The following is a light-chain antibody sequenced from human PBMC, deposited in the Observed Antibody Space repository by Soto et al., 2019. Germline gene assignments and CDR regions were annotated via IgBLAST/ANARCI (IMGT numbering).Light chain of an antibody. CDR1: QSISSY. V-gene: IGKV1-39*01. CDR2: VAS. Sequence: DIQMTQSPSSLSASVGDRVTITCRASQSISSYLNWYQQKPGKAPKNLIYVASSLHSGVRARFSGRGSETDYSLTIRSLQPVVFATYYCQQIYSPPLPFGQGTKLELK. CDR3: QQIYSPPLP. J-gene: IGKJ2*01.